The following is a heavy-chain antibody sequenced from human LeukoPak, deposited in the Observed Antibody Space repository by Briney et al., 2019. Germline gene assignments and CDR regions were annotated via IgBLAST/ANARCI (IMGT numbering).Heavy chain of an antibody. D-gene: IGHD2-2*01. CDR1: GFTFSSYT. CDR2: ISGSGVGT. V-gene: IGHV3-23*01. Sequence: GGSLRLSCAASGFTFSSYTMNWVRQAPGKGLEWVSAISGSGVGTYYADSVKGRFTISRDNSKNTLYLQMNSLRAEDTAVYYCAKGGYCSSTSCATPYYFDYWGQGTLVTVSS. CDR3: AKGGYCSSTSCATPYYFDY. J-gene: IGHJ4*02.